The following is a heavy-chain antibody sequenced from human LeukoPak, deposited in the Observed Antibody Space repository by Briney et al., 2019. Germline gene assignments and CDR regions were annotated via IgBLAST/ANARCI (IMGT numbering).Heavy chain of an antibody. D-gene: IGHD5-18*01. CDR2: IWYDVSNK. J-gene: IGHJ4*02. CDR1: GFAFSSYG. Sequence: GRSLRLSCSTSGFAFSSYGMHWVRQAPGKGLGWVAAIWYDVSNKYYADSVKGRFHISRDNSKNTPYLQMTSMRAEETAVYYCARDFTTSPDKAMVFDYWGQGTLVTVSS. V-gene: IGHV3-33*01. CDR3: ARDFTTSPDKAMVFDY.